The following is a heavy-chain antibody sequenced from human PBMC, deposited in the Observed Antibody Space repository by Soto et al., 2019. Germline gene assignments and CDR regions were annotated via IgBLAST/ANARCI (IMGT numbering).Heavy chain of an antibody. CDR2: ISYDGRNT. J-gene: IGHJ5*02. CDR1: GFIFSSYA. CDR3: ARRVVAGTWCVLGS. V-gene: IGHV3-30*04. Sequence: QVHLVEAGGGVVQSGRSLRLSCAASGFIFSSYAFNWVRQAPGKGLEWVALISYDGRNTHYADSVKGRFTISKDQSKGTLYLRMDRLRAEATAVYCCARRVVAGTWCVLGSWGRGNLVRVSS. D-gene: IGHD2-8*01.